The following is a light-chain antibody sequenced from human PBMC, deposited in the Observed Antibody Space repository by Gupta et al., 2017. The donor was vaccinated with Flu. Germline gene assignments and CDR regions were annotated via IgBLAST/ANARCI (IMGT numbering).Light chain of an antibody. CDR1: QSVLYSSNNKNY. CDR3: QQEDSTPNT. CDR2: WAS. Sequence: VMTQAPDSLAVSLGERATINCKSSQSVLYSSNNKNYLAWYQQKPGQPPKLLIYWASTRESGVPDRFSGSGSGTDFTLTISSLQAEDVAVYYCQQEDSTPNTFGGGTKVVIK. V-gene: IGKV4-1*01. J-gene: IGKJ4*01.